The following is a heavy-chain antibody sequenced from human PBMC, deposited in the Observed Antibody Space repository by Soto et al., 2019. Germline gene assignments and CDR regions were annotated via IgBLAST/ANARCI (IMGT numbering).Heavy chain of an antibody. CDR3: AREYRGSRVFDY. CDR1: GYTFTNYF. J-gene: IGHJ4*02. V-gene: IGHV1-46*01. CDR2: INPRADST. D-gene: IGHD1-26*01. Sequence: QVQLVQSGAEVNKPGASVKVSCKTSGYTFTNYFIHWVRQAPGQGLEWMGIINPRADSTNYAQKYQGSVTVTRDTSTSTVYMELRILRSEDTAVYFCAREYRGSRVFDYWGQGTLVAVSS.